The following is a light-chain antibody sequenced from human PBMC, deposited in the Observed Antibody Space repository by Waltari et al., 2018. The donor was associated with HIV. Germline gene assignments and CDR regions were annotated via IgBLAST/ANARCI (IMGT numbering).Light chain of an antibody. CDR3: QQYHSVPHT. CDR1: QSVLYSPNNKNY. CDR2: WAS. Sequence: DIVMTQSPDSLAVSLGERATIHCKSRQSVLYSPNNKNYLAWYQQKPGQPPKLLIYWASTRESGVPERFSGSGSQTDFTLSISSLQAEDVAVYYCQQYHSVPHTFGQGTKLEIK. V-gene: IGKV4-1*01. J-gene: IGKJ2*01.